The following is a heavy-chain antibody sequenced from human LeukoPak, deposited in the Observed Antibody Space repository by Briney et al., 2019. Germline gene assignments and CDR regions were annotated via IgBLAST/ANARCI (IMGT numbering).Heavy chain of an antibody. Sequence: SGGSLRLSCAASGFTFSSYGMHWVRQAPGKGQEWVAVISYDGSNKYYADSVKGRFTISRDNSKNTLYLQMNSLRAEDTAVYYCAKRSVAGHYGMDVWGQGTTVTVSS. J-gene: IGHJ6*02. CDR1: GFTFSSYG. V-gene: IGHV3-30*18. CDR2: ISYDGSNK. CDR3: AKRSVAGHYGMDV. D-gene: IGHD6-19*01.